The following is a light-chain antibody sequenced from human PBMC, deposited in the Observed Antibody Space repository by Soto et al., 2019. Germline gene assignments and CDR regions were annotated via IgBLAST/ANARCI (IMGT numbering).Light chain of an antibody. V-gene: IGKV1-27*01. Sequence: DIQMTQSPSSLSASVGGRVTITCRASQGISNYLAWYQQQPGKVPKLLIYVASTLQSGVPSRFSGSGSGTDFTLTISSLQPEDGATYYCQKYNSAPWTFGQGTKVEIK. CDR3: QKYNSAPWT. CDR2: VAS. J-gene: IGKJ1*01. CDR1: QGISNY.